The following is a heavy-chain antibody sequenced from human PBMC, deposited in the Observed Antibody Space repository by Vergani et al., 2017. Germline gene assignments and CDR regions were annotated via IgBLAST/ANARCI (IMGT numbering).Heavy chain of an antibody. Sequence: VQLVESGGGLVKPGGSLRLSCAASGFTFSSYGMHWVRQAPGKGLEWVAVIWYDGSNKYYADSVKGRFTISRDNSKNTLYLQMNSLRAEDTAVYYCARGDRYCSSTSCYEYYYYYGMDVWGQGTTVTVSS. V-gene: IGHV3-33*01. D-gene: IGHD2-2*01. CDR2: IWYDGSNK. CDR1: GFTFSSYG. J-gene: IGHJ6*02. CDR3: ARGDRYCSSTSCYEYYYYYGMDV.